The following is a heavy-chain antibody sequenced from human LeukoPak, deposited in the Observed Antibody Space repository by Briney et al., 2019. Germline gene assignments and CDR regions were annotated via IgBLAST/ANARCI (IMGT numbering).Heavy chain of an antibody. D-gene: IGHD2-15*01. CDR2: INPSSGGP. CDR3: ARDLLYCSGGSCSN. J-gene: IGHJ4*02. Sequence: GASVKVSCKASGYTFTAYYMHWVRQAPGQGLEWMGRINPSSGGPNYAQKFQGRVTMTRDTSISTAYMELSRLRSDDTAVYYCARDLLYCSGGSCSNWGQGTLVTVSS. V-gene: IGHV1-2*06. CDR1: GYTFTAYY.